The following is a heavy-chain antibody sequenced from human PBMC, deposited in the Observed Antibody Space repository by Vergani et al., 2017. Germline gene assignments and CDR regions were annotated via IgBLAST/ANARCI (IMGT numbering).Heavy chain of an antibody. V-gene: IGHV3-53*04. CDR3: ARGGDEVAAGAFDI. Sequence: EVQLVESGGGLVQPGGSLRLSCAASGFTVSSNYMSWVRQAPGKGLEWVSVSYSGGSTYYADSVKGRFTISRHNSKNTLYLQMNSRRAEDTAVYYCARGGDEVAAGAFDIWGQGTMVTVSS. J-gene: IGHJ3*02. D-gene: IGHD2-15*01. CDR1: GFTVSSNY. CDR2: SYSGGST.